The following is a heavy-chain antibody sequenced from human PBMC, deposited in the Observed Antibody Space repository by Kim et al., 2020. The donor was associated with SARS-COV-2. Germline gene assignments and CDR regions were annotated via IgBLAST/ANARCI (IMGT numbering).Heavy chain of an antibody. Sequence: SETLSLTCTVSGGSISSSSYYWGWIRQPPGKGLEWIGSIYYSGSTYYNPSLKSRVTISVDTSKNQFSLKLSSVTAADTAVYYCARRQQWLATAYYYGMDVWGQGTTVTVSS. J-gene: IGHJ6*02. D-gene: IGHD6-19*01. CDR3: ARRQQWLATAYYYGMDV. V-gene: IGHV4-39*01. CDR1: GGSISSSSYY. CDR2: IYYSGST.